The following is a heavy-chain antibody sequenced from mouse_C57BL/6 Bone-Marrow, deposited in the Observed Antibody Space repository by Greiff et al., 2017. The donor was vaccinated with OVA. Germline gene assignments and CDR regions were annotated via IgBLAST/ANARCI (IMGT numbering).Heavy chain of an antibody. CDR1: GYTFTSYW. CDR2: INPSSGYT. D-gene: IGHD1-1*01. V-gene: IGHV1-7*01. Sequence: QVQLKESGAELAKPGASVKLSCKASGYTFTSYWMHWVKQRPGQGLEWIGYINPSSGYTKYNQKFKEEATLTADKSSSTAYMQLSSLTYEDSAVYYCARSDYGSSFAYWGQGTTLTVSS. CDR3: ARSDYGSSFAY. J-gene: IGHJ2*01.